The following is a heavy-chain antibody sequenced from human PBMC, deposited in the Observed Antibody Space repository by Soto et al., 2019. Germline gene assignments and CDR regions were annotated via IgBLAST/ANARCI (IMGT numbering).Heavy chain of an antibody. CDR3: ARRTTYYDFWSGRTHNAFDI. D-gene: IGHD3-3*01. CDR2: IYYSGST. Sequence: QLQLQESGPGLVKPSETLSLTCTVSVGSISSSSYYWGWIRQPPGKGLEWIGSIYYSGSTYYNPSLKSGVTISVDTSKNQFSLKLSSVTAADTAVYYCARRTTYYDFWSGRTHNAFDIWGQGTMVTVSS. CDR1: VGSISSSSYY. V-gene: IGHV4-39*01. J-gene: IGHJ3*02.